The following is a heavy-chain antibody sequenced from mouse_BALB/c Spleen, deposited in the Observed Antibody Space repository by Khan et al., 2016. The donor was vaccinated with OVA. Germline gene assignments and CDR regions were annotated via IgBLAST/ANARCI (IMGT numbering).Heavy chain of an antibody. Sequence: QVQLKQSGPGLVAPSQSLSITCTISGFSLTNYGVHWVRQPPGKGLEWLVVIWSDGSTTYNSALKSRLSISKDNSKSQVFLKMNSLQTDDTAMYYCARQTDYHYSILDYWGQGTSVTVSS. D-gene: IGHD2-4*01. V-gene: IGHV2-6-1*01. J-gene: IGHJ4*01. CDR3: ARQTDYHYSILDY. CDR2: IWSDGST. CDR1: GFSLTNYG.